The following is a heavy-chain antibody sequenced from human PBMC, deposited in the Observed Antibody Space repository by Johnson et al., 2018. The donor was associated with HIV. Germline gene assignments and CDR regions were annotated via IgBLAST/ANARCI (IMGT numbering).Heavy chain of an antibody. CDR3: TTYYGWAFDI. J-gene: IGHJ3*02. CDR1: GFTFSSYA. Sequence: VQLVESGGGVVRPGGSLRLSCAASGFTFSSYAMDWVRQAPGKGLEWVSGIYWNGGCTGYADSVKGRFTISRDDSKNTLYMQMNSLKTEDTAVYYCTTYYGWAFDIWGEGTMVTVSS. CDR2: IYWNGGCT. D-gene: IGHD3-10*01. V-gene: IGHV3-20*04.